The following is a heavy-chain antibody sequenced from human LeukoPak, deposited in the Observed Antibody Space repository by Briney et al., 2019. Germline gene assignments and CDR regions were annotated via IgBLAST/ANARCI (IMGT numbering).Heavy chain of an antibody. CDR1: GFTFSSYS. CDR2: ISSSGGNT. D-gene: IGHD5-12*01. J-gene: IGHJ4*02. V-gene: IGHV3-23*01. CDR3: AKDRPTWPIDY. Sequence: GGSLRLSCAASGFTFSSYSMSWVRQAPGKGLEGVSAISSSGGNTYYPDSVKGRFTISRDNSKNTMYLQMNSLRAEDTAVYYCAKDRPTWPIDYWGQGTLVTVSS.